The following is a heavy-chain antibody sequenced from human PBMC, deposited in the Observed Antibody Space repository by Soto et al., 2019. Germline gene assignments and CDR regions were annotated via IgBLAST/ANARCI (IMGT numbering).Heavy chain of an antibody. Sequence: GGSLILSCAPSGFTFRMFAMNWVRQAPGKGLEWVASMTYSGGGTNYADSVRGRFTISRDNSKNTLSLQMTSLRVEDTAVYYCAKVMRSTSSTANFDYWGRGTLVTVSS. CDR1: GFTFRMFA. CDR3: AKVMRSTSSTANFDY. D-gene: IGHD3-16*01. CDR2: MTYSGGGT. J-gene: IGHJ4*02. V-gene: IGHV3-23*01.